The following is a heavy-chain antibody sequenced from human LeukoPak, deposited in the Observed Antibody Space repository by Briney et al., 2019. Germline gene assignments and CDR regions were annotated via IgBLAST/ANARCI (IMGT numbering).Heavy chain of an antibody. CDR1: GFTFSSYW. Sequence: GGSLRLSCAASGFTFSSYWMSWVRQAPGKGLEWVANIKQDGSEKYYVDSVKRRFTISRDNAKNSLYLQMNSLRAEDTAVYYCARGIDILTGYYKLAEYFQHWGQGTLVTVSS. CDR3: ARGIDILTGYYKLAEYFQH. V-gene: IGHV3-7*03. CDR2: IKQDGSEK. D-gene: IGHD3-9*01. J-gene: IGHJ1*01.